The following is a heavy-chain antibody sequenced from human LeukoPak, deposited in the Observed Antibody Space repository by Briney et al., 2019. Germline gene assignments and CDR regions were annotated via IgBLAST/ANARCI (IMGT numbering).Heavy chain of an antibody. Sequence: GEPLKISCETSGYFFTIYWIAWVRQKPGTGLEWMGAIYPEDSDTIYSPSFQGQVAISADRSIRTAYLQLNSLEASDTAMYYCARSRGSSGTINWFDPWGQGTLVTASS. J-gene: IGHJ5*02. D-gene: IGHD3-10*01. CDR3: ARSRGSSGTINWFDP. V-gene: IGHV5-51*01. CDR1: GYFFTIYW. CDR2: IYPEDSDT.